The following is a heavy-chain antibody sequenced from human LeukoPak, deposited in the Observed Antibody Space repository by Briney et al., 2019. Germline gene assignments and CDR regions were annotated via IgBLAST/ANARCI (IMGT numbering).Heavy chain of an antibody. CDR2: ISSSSSYI. V-gene: IGHV3-21*01. CDR1: GFTFSSYS. J-gene: IGHJ6*02. Sequence: GGSLRLSCAASGFTFSSYSMNWVRQAPGKGLEWVSSISSSSSYIYYADSVKGRFTISRDNAKNSLYLQMNSLRAEGTAVYYCARDSASSWFFRPDYYYGMDVWGQGTTVTVSS. CDR3: ARDSASSWFFRPDYYYGMDV. D-gene: IGHD6-13*01.